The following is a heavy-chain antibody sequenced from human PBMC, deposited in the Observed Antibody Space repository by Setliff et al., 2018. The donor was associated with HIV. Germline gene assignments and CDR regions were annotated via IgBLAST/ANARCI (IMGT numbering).Heavy chain of an antibody. V-gene: IGHV1-46*01. D-gene: IGHD3-9*01. CDR1: GYSFTNHY. CDR2: INPTGGST. Sequence: RASVKVSCKPSGYSFTNHYMHWVRQAPGQGLEWMGVINPTGGSTRNTQKFQGRVAMTRDTSTSTVYMELSSLRSEDTALYYCAGSILTGYYTFGADYWGQGTLVTVSS. CDR3: AGSILTGYYTFGADY. J-gene: IGHJ4*02.